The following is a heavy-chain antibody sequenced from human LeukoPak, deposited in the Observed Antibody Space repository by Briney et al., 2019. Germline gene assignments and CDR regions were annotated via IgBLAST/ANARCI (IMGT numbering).Heavy chain of an antibody. CDR1: GYSFTSYW. Sequence: NRGESLKISCKGSGYSFTSYWIGWVRQMPGKGLEWMGIIYPGDSDTRYSPSFQGQVTISADKSFTTAYLQWSSLKASDTAMYYCVRRQYGTDHDVFDIWGQGTMVTVSS. J-gene: IGHJ3*02. V-gene: IGHV5-51*01. D-gene: IGHD4-17*01. CDR2: IYPGDSDT. CDR3: VRRQYGTDHDVFDI.